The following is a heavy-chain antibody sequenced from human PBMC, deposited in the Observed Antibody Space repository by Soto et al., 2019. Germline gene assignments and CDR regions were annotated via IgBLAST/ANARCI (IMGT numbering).Heavy chain of an antibody. CDR1: GFTFSDSW. D-gene: IGHD3-16*01. CDR3: ASLGRHG. Sequence: PVGSLRLSCAASGFTFSDSWMDWARQVPGKGPEWVANINQDGSGKNYVDSVKGRFTISRDNAKNSLYLQMNSLRAEDTAVYYCASLGRHGWGQGTTVTVS. CDR2: INQDGSGK. J-gene: IGHJ6*02. V-gene: IGHV3-7*01.